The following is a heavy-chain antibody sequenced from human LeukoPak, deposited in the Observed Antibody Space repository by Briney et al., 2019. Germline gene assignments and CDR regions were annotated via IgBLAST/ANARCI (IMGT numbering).Heavy chain of an antibody. Sequence: AGGSLRLSCAASGFTFSSYWMSWVRQAPGKGLVWVSRISTDGSSTTYADSVKGRFTISRGNAKNTLSLQMNSLRAEDTAVYYCARETYTSGWYFDYWGQGTLVTVSS. CDR2: ISTDGSST. CDR1: GFTFSSYW. D-gene: IGHD6-19*01. CDR3: ARETYTSGWYFDY. J-gene: IGHJ4*02. V-gene: IGHV3-74*01.